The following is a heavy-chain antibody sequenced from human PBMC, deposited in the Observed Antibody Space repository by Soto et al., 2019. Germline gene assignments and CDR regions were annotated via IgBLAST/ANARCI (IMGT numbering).Heavy chain of an antibody. CDR2: ISAYNGNT. J-gene: IGHJ4*02. V-gene: IGHV1-18*01. CDR1: GYTFTSYG. CDR3: ARVYDSSGYYPIDY. D-gene: IGHD3-22*01. Sequence: ASVKVSCKASGYTFTSYGISWVRQAPGQGLEWMGWISAYNGNTNYAQKLQGRVTMTTDTSTSTAYMELRSLRSDDTALYYCARVYDSSGYYPIDYWGQGTLVTVSS.